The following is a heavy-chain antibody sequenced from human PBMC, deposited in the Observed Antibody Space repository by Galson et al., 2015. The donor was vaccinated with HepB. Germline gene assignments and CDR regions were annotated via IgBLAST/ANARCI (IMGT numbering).Heavy chain of an antibody. CDR3: ARGDYGDYAFDY. V-gene: IGHV3-33*01. CDR1: GFTFSSYG. CDR2: IWYDGSNK. J-gene: IGHJ4*02. D-gene: IGHD4-17*01. Sequence: SLRLSCAASGFTFSSYGMHWVRQAPGKGLEWVAVIWYDGSNKYYADSVKGRFTISRDNSKSTLYLQMNSLRAEDTAVYYCARGDYGDYAFDYWGQGTLVTVSS.